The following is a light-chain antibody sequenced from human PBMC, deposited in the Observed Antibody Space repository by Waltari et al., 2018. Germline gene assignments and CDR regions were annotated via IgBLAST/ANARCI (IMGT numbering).Light chain of an antibody. Sequence: QSVLTQSPSVSGAPGQRVTLSCTRSSSNTRAGHDVPWYQQLTGTAPKLLIYNNDIRPSGGPARFSGARCGSSASLAITGVQDEDEADDYCRSYDSSLGREIFGGGTRVTVL. J-gene: IGLJ2*01. CDR2: NND. CDR3: RSYDSSLGREI. V-gene: IGLV1-40*01. CDR1: SSNTRAGHD.